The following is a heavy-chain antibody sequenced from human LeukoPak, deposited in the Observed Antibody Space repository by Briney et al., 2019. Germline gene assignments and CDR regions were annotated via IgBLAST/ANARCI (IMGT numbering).Heavy chain of an antibody. V-gene: IGHV1-18*01. D-gene: IGHD6-6*01. CDR2: ISAYNGNT. J-gene: IGHJ4*02. Sequence: ASVKVSCTASGYTFTSYGISWVRQAPGQGLEWMGWISAYNGNTNYAQKLQGRVTMTTDTSTSTACMELSSLRSEDTAVYYCARAVWQLVPYFDYWGQGTLVTVSS. CDR1: GYTFTSYG. CDR3: ARAVWQLVPYFDY.